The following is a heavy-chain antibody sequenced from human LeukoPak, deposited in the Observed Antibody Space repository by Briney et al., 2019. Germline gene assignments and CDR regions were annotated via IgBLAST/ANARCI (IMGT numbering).Heavy chain of an antibody. CDR1: GFTFSDYY. Sequence: GGSLRLSCAASGFTFSDYYMSWTRQAPGKGLEWVSYISSSGSTIYYADSVKGRFTISRDNAKNSLYLQMNSLRAEDTAVYYCARDGTQRYYDFWSGYFGYYYGMDVWGQGTTVTVSS. V-gene: IGHV3-11*01. J-gene: IGHJ6*02. CDR2: ISSSGSTI. D-gene: IGHD3-3*01. CDR3: ARDGTQRYYDFWSGYFGYYYGMDV.